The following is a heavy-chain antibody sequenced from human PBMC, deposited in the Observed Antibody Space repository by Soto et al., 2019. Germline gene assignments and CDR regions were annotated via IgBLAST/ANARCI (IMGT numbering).Heavy chain of an antibody. CDR3: ARGRESYKWNDVGY. V-gene: IGHV4-59*12. Sequence: SETLSLTCTVSGCSISPYYGTWIRQPPGKGLEWIGYIYYSGITNYNPSLKSRVTMSVDTTKNQFSLKLRSVTDADTAVYYCARGRESYKWNDVGYWGQGTLVTVS. D-gene: IGHD1-1*01. CDR2: IYYSGIT. CDR1: GCSISPYY. J-gene: IGHJ4*02.